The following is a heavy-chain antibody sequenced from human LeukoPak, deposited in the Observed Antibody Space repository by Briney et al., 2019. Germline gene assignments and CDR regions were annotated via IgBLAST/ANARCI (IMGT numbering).Heavy chain of an antibody. V-gene: IGHV1-2*02. CDR2: INPNSGGT. Sequence: ASVKVSCKASGYTFTCYYMHWVRQAPGQGLEWMGWINPNSGGTNYAQKFQGRVTVTGDTSISTVYMELSRLRNDDTAVYYCARNGDSSSWYWDYFDSWGQGTLVTVSS. J-gene: IGHJ4*02. CDR1: GYTFTCYY. D-gene: IGHD6-13*01. CDR3: ARNGDSSSWYWDYFDS.